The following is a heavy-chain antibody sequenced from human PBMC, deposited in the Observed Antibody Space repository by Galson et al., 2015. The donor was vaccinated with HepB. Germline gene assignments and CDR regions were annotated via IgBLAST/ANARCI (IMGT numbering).Heavy chain of an antibody. CDR2: IYYSGST. V-gene: IGHV4-39*01. CDR3: ARHEGSGVVVVAEDNWFDP. J-gene: IGHJ5*02. D-gene: IGHD2-15*01. Sequence: ETLSLTCTVSGGSISSSSYYWGWIRQPPGKGLEWIGSIYYSGSTYYNPSLKSRVTISVDTSKNQFSLKLSSVTAADTAVYYCARHEGSGVVVVAEDNWFDPWGQGTLVTVSS. CDR1: GGSISSSSYY.